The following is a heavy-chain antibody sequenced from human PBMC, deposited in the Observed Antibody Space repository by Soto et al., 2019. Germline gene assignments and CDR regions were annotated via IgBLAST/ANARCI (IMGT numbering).Heavy chain of an antibody. D-gene: IGHD2-21*01. CDR1: GFTFSGYS. J-gene: IGHJ4*02. CDR3: AREVVLTEWYFDN. V-gene: IGHV3-30-3*01. CDR2: TSSDGGVK. Sequence: QVQLMESGGGVVQPGGSLRLSSTTSGFTFSGYSMHWFRQAPGKGLEWVAVTSSDGGVKFYADSVKGRFTVSRDNSKNTLYLQMNSLRPEYTAVYYCAREVVLTEWYFDNWSQGILVTVSS.